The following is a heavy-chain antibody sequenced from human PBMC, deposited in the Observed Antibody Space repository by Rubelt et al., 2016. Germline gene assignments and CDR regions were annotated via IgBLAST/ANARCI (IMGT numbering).Heavy chain of an antibody. Sequence: QVQLVQSGSELKKPGASVKVSCKASEYSFSSFGMHWVRQAPGQGLQWIGWINTNTADPTYAQDFTGRFVFSLDTSVSTAYLHISSLKAEDTGVYYCARGSGTYLFDYWGQGTLVTVSS. CDR1: EYSFSSFG. D-gene: IGHD1-26*01. V-gene: IGHV7-4-1*02. CDR3: ARGSGTYLFDY. J-gene: IGHJ4*02. CDR2: INTNTADP.